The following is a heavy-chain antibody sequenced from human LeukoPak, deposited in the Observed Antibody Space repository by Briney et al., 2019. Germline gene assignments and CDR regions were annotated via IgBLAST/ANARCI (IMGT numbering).Heavy chain of an antibody. CDR3: ARRITMIVVVRSDAFDI. D-gene: IGHD3-22*01. V-gene: IGHV1-8*01. CDR1: GYTFASYD. CDR2: MNPNSGNT. J-gene: IGHJ3*02. Sequence: ASVKVSCKASGYTFASYDINWVRQATGQGLEWMGWMNPNSGNTGYAQKFQGRVTMTRNTSISTAYMELSSLRSEDTAVYYCARRITMIVVVRSDAFDIWGQGTMVTVSS.